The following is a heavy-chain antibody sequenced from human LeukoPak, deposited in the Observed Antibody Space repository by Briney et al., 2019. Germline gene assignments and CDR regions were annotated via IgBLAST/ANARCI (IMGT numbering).Heavy chain of an antibody. J-gene: IGHJ4*02. V-gene: IGHV3-33*01. CDR1: GFTFINFG. Sequence: GESLRLSCAASGFTFINFGMHWVRQAPGKGPEWVAIVWYDGNNKYYADSVKGRFTISRDNSENTLFLQMNSLRAEDTAVYYCARTHYGDYQDYWGQGTLVTVSS. CDR3: ARTHYGDYQDY. CDR2: VWYDGNNK. D-gene: IGHD4-17*01.